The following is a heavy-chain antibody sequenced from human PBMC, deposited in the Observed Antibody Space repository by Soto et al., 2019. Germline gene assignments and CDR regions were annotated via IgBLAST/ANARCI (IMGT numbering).Heavy chain of an antibody. CDR3: ERIRDGYNYYCYYGMDV. D-gene: IGHD5-12*01. Sequence: ASVKVSCKASGYTFTSYAMHWVRQAPGQRLEWMGWINAGNGNTKYSQKFQGRVTITRDTSASTAYMELSSLRSEDTDVYYCERIRDGYNYYCYYGMDVWGQGTTVTVSS. V-gene: IGHV1-3*01. CDR2: INAGNGNT. J-gene: IGHJ6*02. CDR1: GYTFTSYA.